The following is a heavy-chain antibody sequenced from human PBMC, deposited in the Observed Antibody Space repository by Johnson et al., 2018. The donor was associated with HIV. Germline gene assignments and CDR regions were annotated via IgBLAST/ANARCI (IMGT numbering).Heavy chain of an antibody. D-gene: IGHD3-22*01. CDR3: AKATYYYDSTTYYSRWGDAFDV. CDR1: GFTVINNY. V-gene: IGHV3-53*01. Sequence: VQLVESGGGLIQPGGSLRVSCAPSGFTVINNYMSWVRQAPGKGLEWVPTLYSGGSTYYAASVKGRFTISRDTSKNTLYLQMNSLRAEDTAVYYCAKATYYYDSTTYYSRWGDAFDVWGQGTMVTVS. CDR2: LYSGGST. J-gene: IGHJ3*01.